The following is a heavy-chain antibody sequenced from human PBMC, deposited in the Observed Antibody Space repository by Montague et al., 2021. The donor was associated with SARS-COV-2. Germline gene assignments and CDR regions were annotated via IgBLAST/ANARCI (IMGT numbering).Heavy chain of an antibody. CDR3: ARGTGPRSITHFGESIGGHVFDI. V-gene: IGHV4-34*01. D-gene: IGHD3-3*01. Sequence: SETLSLTCAVYGGSFGGYYWSWIRQPPGKGLEWIGQINHRGSNNYNPSLKSRVIISVDTSKNQFSLKLSSVTAADTAVYYCARGTGPRSITHFGESIGGHVFDIWGQGTMVTVSS. J-gene: IGHJ3*02. CDR1: GGSFGGYY. CDR2: INHRGSN.